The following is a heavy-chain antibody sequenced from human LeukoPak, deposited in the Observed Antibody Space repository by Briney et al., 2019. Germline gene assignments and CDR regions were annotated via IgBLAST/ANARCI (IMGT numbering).Heavy chain of an antibody. D-gene: IGHD3-10*01. V-gene: IGHV3-7*01. J-gene: IGHJ1*01. Sequence: GGSLRLSCAASGFTFSSYWMSWVRQAPGKGLEWVANIKQDGSEKYDVDSVKGRFTISRDNAKNSLYLQMNSLRAEDTAVYYCARDSDTTVRGVIEYFQHWGQGTLVTVSS. CDR1: GFTFSSYW. CDR2: IKQDGSEK. CDR3: ARDSDTTVRGVIEYFQH.